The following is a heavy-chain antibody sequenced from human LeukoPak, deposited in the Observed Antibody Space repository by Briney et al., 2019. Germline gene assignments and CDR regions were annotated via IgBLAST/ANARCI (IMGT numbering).Heavy chain of an antibody. D-gene: IGHD2-15*01. J-gene: IGHJ4*02. CDR1: GGSISSSNW. V-gene: IGHV4-4*02. Sequence: SETLSLICTVSGGSISSSNWWSWVRQPPGKGLEWIGEIYHSGSTNYNPSLKSRVTISVDKSKNQFSLKLSSVTAADTAVYYCARGRRYCSGGSCYRGFDYWGQGTLVTVSS. CDR3: ARGRRYCSGGSCYRGFDY. CDR2: IYHSGST.